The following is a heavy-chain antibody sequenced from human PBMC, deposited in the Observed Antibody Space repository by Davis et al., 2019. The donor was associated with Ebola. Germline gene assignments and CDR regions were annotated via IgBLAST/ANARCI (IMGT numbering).Heavy chain of an antibody. V-gene: IGHV4-34*01. Sequence: SETLSLTCAVYGGSFSGYSWSWIRQPPGKGLEWIGEINHSGSTNYNPSLKSRVTISVDTSKNQFSLKLSSVTAADTAVYYCARGLGIFGVWVDPWGQGTLVTVSS. D-gene: IGHD3-3*01. J-gene: IGHJ5*02. CDR3: ARGLGIFGVWVDP. CDR1: GGSFSGYS. CDR2: INHSGST.